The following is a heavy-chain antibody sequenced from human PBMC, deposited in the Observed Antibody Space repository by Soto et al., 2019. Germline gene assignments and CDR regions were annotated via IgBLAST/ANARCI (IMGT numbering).Heavy chain of an antibody. J-gene: IGHJ4*02. CDR3: AHRILRTVFGLVTTTAIYFDF. CDR1: GFSLTTSGVG. CDR2: IYWDDDK. Sequence: QITLNESGPTQVKPRQTLTLTCTFSGFSLTTSGVGVGWIRQSPGKAPEWLARIYWDDDKRYSPSLKSRLTITKDTSKNLVVLTMDDLDPADTATYYCAHRILRTVFGLVTTTAIYFDFWGQGTPVAVSS. V-gene: IGHV2-5*02. D-gene: IGHD3-3*01.